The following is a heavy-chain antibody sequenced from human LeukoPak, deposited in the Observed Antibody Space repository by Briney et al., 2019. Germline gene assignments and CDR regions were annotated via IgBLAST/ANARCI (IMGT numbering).Heavy chain of an antibody. CDR3: ARDSDNLTGSKSHFDY. Sequence: GGSLRLSCAASGFTFSSYSMNWVRQAPGKGLEWVSCISTSSSYIYYADSVKGRFTISRDNAKNSLYLQMNSLRPEDAAVYYCARDSDNLTGSKSHFDYWGQGTLVTVSS. J-gene: IGHJ4*02. CDR2: ISTSSSYI. V-gene: IGHV3-21*01. D-gene: IGHD3-9*01. CDR1: GFTFSSYS.